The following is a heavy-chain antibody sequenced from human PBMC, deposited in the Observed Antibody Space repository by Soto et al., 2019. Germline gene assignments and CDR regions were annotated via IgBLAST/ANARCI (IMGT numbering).Heavy chain of an antibody. CDR3: ARDDAFGNENGFDI. J-gene: IGHJ3*02. Sequence: QVQLVESGGGVVQPGTSLRLSCAVSGFPFSTYGFHWVRQPPGKGLEWVAVIVSGGSAKYHADSVEGRFTISRDNSKDTLYLQMNSLRAEDTAVYYCARDDAFGNENGFDIWGQGTMVTVSS. D-gene: IGHD1-1*01. CDR2: IVSGGSAK. CDR1: GFPFSTYG. V-gene: IGHV3-33*01.